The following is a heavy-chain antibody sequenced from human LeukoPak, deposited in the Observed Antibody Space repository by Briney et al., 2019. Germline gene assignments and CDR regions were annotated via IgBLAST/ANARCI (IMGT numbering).Heavy chain of an antibody. CDR1: GYTFTSHG. V-gene: IGHV1-18*01. Sequence: ASMKVSCRTSGYTFTSHGITWVRQAPGQGLEWMGWISGYNGDTIYAQKFQGRVTMTTETSTSTAYMEVWSLRSDDTAVYYCARGRRYCSSTSCSLDAFDIWGQGTMVTVSS. CDR2: ISGYNGDT. CDR3: ARGRRYCSSTSCSLDAFDI. J-gene: IGHJ3*02. D-gene: IGHD2-2*01.